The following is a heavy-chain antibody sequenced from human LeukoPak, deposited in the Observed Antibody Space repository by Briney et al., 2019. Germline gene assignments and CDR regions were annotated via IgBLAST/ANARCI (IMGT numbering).Heavy chain of an antibody. J-gene: IGHJ6*02. CDR2: INPNSGGT. CDR3: ARVPGDLGDV. CDR1: GGTFSSYA. D-gene: IGHD7-27*01. Sequence: ASVKVSCKASGGTFSSYAISWVRQAPGQGLEWMGWINPNSGGTNYAQKFQGRVTMTRDTSISTAYMELSRLRSDDTAVYYCARVPGDLGDVWGQGTTVTVSS. V-gene: IGHV1-2*02.